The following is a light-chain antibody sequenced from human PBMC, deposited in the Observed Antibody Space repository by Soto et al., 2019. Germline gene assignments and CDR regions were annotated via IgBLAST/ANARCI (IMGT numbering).Light chain of an antibody. CDR1: QTISTY. Sequence: DIQMTQSPSSLSVSVGDRVTITCRASQTISTYLNWYQQNPGKAPKLLIYAASNLQNGVPSRFSGSGSGTDFTLTISRLQPEDFATYYCQKSSSIPYTFGQGTKLEIK. J-gene: IGKJ2*01. V-gene: IGKV1-39*01. CDR2: AAS. CDR3: QKSSSIPYT.